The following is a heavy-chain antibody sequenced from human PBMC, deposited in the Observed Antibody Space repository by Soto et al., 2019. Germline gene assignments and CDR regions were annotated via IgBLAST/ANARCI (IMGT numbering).Heavy chain of an antibody. CDR3: ARGRNWNYVYYYYYGMDV. CDR2: INHSGST. V-gene: IGHV4-34*01. Sequence: NPSETLSLTCAVYGGSFSGYYWSWVRQPPGKGLEWIGEINHSGSTNYNPSLKSRVTISVDTSKNQFSLKLSSVTAADTAVYYCARGRNWNYVYYYYYGMDVWGQGTTVTVSS. CDR1: GGSFSGYY. D-gene: IGHD1-7*01. J-gene: IGHJ6*02.